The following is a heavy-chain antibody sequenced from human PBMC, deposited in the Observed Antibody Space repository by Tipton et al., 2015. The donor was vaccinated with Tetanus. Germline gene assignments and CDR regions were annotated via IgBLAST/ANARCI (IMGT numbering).Heavy chain of an antibody. CDR3: ASSTVTR. J-gene: IGHJ4*02. D-gene: IGHD4-17*01. V-gene: IGHV3-48*01. CDR1: GFSFGGSA. CDR2: ISTTSNTI. Sequence: SLRLSCAASGFSFGGSAIHWVRQASGKGLEWISYISTTSNTIYYADSVKGRFTISRDNGKNLLYLQMSRLRREDTAVYYCASSTVTRWGPGTLVTVSS.